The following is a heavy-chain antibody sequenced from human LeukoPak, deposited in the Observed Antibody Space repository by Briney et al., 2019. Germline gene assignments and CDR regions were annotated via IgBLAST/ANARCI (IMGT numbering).Heavy chain of an antibody. CDR3: ARELGLGCSSTSCYLSEFDY. D-gene: IGHD2-2*01. CDR1: GYTFTSYD. J-gene: IGHJ4*02. Sequence: SVKVSCKASGYTFTSYDINWVRQAPGQGLEWMGGIIPIFGTANYAQKFQGRVTITTDESTSTAYMELSSLRSEDTAVYYCARELGLGCSSTSCYLSEFDYWGQGTLVTVSS. CDR2: IIPIFGTA. V-gene: IGHV1-69*05.